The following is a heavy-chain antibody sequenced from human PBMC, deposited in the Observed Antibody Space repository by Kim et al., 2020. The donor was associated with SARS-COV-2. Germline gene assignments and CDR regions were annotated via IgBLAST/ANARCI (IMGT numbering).Heavy chain of an antibody. V-gene: IGHV1-69*02. J-gene: IGHJ4*02. D-gene: IGHD3-3*01. Sequence: KFQGRVTITADKSTSTAYMELSSLRSEDTAVYYCSSQGITIFGVVIDFDYWGQGTLVTVSS. CDR3: SSQGITIFGVVIDFDY.